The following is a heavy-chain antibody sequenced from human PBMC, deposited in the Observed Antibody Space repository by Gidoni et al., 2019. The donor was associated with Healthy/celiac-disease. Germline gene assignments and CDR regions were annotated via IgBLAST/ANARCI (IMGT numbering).Heavy chain of an antibody. J-gene: IGHJ4*02. Sequence: QVQLVQSGAEVKKPGASVKVSCKASGYTFTGYYMHWVRQAPGQGLEWMGWINPNSGGTNYAQKFQGRVTMTRDTSISTAYMELSRLRSDDTAVYYCARDWEYYYDSSGLVDYWGQGTLVTVSS. CDR1: GYTFTGYY. D-gene: IGHD3-22*01. V-gene: IGHV1-2*02. CDR3: ARDWEYYYDSSGLVDY. CDR2: INPNSGGT.